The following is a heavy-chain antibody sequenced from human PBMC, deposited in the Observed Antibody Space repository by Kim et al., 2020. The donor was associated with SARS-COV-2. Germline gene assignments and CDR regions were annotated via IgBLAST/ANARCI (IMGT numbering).Heavy chain of an antibody. Sequence: GGSLRLSCAASGFTFSNAWMSWVRQAPGKGLEWVGRIKSKTDGGTTDYAAPVKGRFTISRDDSKNTLYLQMNSLKTEDTAVYYCTTDSTDPSVDTAIDYWGQGTLVTVSS. V-gene: IGHV3-15*01. CDR1: GFTFSNAW. CDR2: IKSKTDGGTT. D-gene: IGHD5-18*01. CDR3: TTDSTDPSVDTAIDY. J-gene: IGHJ4*02.